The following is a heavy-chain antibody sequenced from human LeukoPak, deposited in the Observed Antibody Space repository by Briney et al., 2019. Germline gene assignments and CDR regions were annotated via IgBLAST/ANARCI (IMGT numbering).Heavy chain of an antibody. Sequence: GASVKVSCKASGYTFTSYYMHWVRQAPGQGLEWMGIINPSGGSTSYAQKFQGRVTVTRDTSTSTVYMELSSLRSEDTAVYYCATRSDDYYDSSGYYFMDYWGQGTLVTVSS. CDR1: GYTFTSYY. J-gene: IGHJ4*02. D-gene: IGHD3-22*01. V-gene: IGHV1-46*01. CDR3: ATRSDDYYDSSGYYFMDY. CDR2: INPSGGST.